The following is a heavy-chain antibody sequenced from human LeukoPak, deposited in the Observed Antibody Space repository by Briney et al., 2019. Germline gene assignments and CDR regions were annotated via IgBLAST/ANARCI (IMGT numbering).Heavy chain of an antibody. CDR2: IWYDGSNK. Sequence: GGSLRLSCAASGFTFSSYGMHWVRQAPGKGLEWVAVIWYDGSNKYYADSVKGRFTISRDNSKNTLYLQISSLRAEDSAVYYCARPPDSWSGYYPFDYWGQGTLVTVSS. V-gene: IGHV3-33*01. CDR1: GFTFSSYG. CDR3: ARPPDSWSGYYPFDY. D-gene: IGHD3-3*01. J-gene: IGHJ4*02.